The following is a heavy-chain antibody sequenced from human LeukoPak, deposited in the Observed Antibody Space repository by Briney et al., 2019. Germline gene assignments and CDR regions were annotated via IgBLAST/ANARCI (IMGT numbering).Heavy chain of an antibody. J-gene: IGHJ6*03. CDR2: ISGSGGST. CDR3: AKQGRDWLRDYYYYMDV. V-gene: IGHV3-23*01. D-gene: IGHD3-9*01. CDR1: GFTFSNYG. Sequence: PGGSLRLSCAASGFTFSNYGMSWVRQAPGKGLEWVSTISGSGGSTYYADSVKGRFTISRDNSKNTLYLRMNSLRAEDTAVYYCAKQGRDWLRDYYYYMDVWGKGTTVTISS.